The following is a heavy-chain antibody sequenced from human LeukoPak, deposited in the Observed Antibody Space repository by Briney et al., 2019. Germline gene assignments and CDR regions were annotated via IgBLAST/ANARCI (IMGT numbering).Heavy chain of an antibody. D-gene: IGHD3-22*01. J-gene: IGHJ3*02. Sequence: GGSLRLSCAASGFTFSSYGRHWVRQAPGKGLEWVAFIRYDGSNKYYADSVKGRFTISRDNSKNTLYLQMNSLRAEDTAVYYCAKGHAYYYDSSGYPDAFDIWGQGTMVTVSS. V-gene: IGHV3-30*02. CDR1: GFTFSSYG. CDR3: AKGHAYYYDSSGYPDAFDI. CDR2: IRYDGSNK.